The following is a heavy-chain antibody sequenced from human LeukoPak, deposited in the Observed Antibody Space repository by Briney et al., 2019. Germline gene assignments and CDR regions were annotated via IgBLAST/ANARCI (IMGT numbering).Heavy chain of an antibody. V-gene: IGHV4-34*01. Sequence: PSETLSLTCIVYGMSLTDFQWGWIRQSPGNGLEWIGEINASGRTNYNPSLKTSVFISRDTSKRQFSLNLTPVTAADTALYYCARGDWGGYFDYWGQGIQVTVSS. CDR3: ARGDWGGYFDY. J-gene: IGHJ4*02. CDR2: INASGRT. CDR1: GMSLTDFQ. D-gene: IGHD3-16*01.